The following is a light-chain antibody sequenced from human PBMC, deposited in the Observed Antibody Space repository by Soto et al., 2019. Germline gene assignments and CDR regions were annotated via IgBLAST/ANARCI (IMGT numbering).Light chain of an antibody. CDR2: DAS. Sequence: MVLPQSRCTLCPSTAEVATLSVRCSQSVSNNYLAWYQQKPGQAPRLLIYDASNRATGIPGRLSGSGSGTDFTLTISSLQSEDFAVYYCQQYNNWPQVTSGQGTKVDI. J-gene: IGKJ1*01. V-gene: IGKV3D-15*01. CDR3: QQYNNWPQVT. CDR1: QSVSNN.